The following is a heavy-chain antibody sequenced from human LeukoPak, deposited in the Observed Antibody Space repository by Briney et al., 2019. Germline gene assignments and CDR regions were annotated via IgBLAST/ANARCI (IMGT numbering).Heavy chain of an antibody. J-gene: IGHJ6*02. Sequence: GGSLRLSCAASGFTLCTYEMNWVRQAPGKGLEWVAYISRYGVTTYYADSVKGRFTISGDNAKNSLNLQMNSLRAEDTAGYYCATLSDRNFYYSYGLDVWGQGTTVTVS. D-gene: IGHD1-14*01. CDR1: GFTLCTYE. CDR2: ISRYGVTT. V-gene: IGHV3-48*03. CDR3: ATLSDRNFYYSYGLDV.